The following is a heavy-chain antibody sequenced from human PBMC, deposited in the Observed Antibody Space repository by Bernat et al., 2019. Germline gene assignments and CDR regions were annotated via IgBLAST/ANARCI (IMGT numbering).Heavy chain of an antibody. CDR2: ISYDGSNY. D-gene: IGHD5-18*01. CDR1: GFTFSNYG. V-gene: IGHV3-30*18. CDR3: AKSDTAMVFSDFYYYGMDV. Sequence: QVQLVESGGGVVQPGRSLRLSCAASGFTFSNYGMHWVRQAPGKGLEWVAVISYDGSNYYYADFVKGRYTISRDNSKNTLYLQMNSLRVEDTAVYYCAKSDTAMVFSDFYYYGMDVWGQGTTVTVSS. J-gene: IGHJ6*02.